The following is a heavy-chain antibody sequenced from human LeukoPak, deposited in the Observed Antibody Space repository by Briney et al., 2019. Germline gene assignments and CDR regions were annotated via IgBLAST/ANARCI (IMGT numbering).Heavy chain of an antibody. D-gene: IGHD1-1*01. J-gene: IGHJ4*02. V-gene: IGHV4-39*01. CDR2: IYYSGST. Sequence: SETLSLTCTVSGGSISSSSYYWGWIRQPPGRGLEWIGSIYYSGSTYYTPSLKRRVTISVDTSKSQFSLKLSSVTAADTAVYYCARSRVQLERRAFDYWGQGTLVTVSS. CDR3: ARSRVQLERRAFDY. CDR1: GGSISSSSYY.